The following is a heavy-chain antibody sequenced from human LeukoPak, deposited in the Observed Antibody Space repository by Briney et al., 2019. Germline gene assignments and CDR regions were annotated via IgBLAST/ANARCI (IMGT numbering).Heavy chain of an antibody. D-gene: IGHD3-22*01. Sequence: KPGGSLRLSCAASGFTFSSYSMNWVRQAPGKGLEWVSPISSSSSYIYYSDSVKGRFTISRDNAKNSLYLQMNSLRAEDTAVYYCARDYYDSSGYYDMVDYWGQGTLVTVSS. CDR2: ISSSSSYI. CDR3: ARDYYDSSGYYDMVDY. V-gene: IGHV3-21*01. J-gene: IGHJ4*02. CDR1: GFTFSSYS.